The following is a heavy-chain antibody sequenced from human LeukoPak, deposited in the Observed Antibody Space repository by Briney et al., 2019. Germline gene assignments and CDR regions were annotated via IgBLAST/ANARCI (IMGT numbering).Heavy chain of an antibody. CDR3: ARGRNFGSPFSMY. CDR2: IDHTGST. Sequence: SETLSLTCAVYGGSFSNYYWSWSRQAPGKGLEWIGEIDHTGSTNYNPSLRSRVTISIDTSKTQFSLKLTSVSAADTAVYYCARGRNFGSPFSMYWGQGTLVTVSS. D-gene: IGHD3-3*01. J-gene: IGHJ4*02. V-gene: IGHV4-34*01. CDR1: GGSFSNYY.